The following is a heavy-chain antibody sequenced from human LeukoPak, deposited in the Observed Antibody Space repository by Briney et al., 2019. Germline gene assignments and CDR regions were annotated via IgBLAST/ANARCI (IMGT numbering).Heavy chain of an antibody. D-gene: IGHD3-22*01. Sequence: GGSLRLSCAASGFTFSSYAMHWVRQAPGKGLEYVSAISSSGGSTYYANSVKGRFTISRDNSKNTLYLQMGSLRAEDTAVYYCAKGMSATSGYLELEYWGQGTLVIVSS. CDR1: GFTFSSYA. CDR2: ISSSGGST. J-gene: IGHJ4*02. CDR3: AKGMSATSGYLELEY. V-gene: IGHV3-64*01.